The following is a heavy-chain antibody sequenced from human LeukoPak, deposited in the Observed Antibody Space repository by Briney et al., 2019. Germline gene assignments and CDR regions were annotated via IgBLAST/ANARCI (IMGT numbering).Heavy chain of an antibody. D-gene: IGHD3-10*01. CDR1: GGSISSSSYY. J-gene: IGHJ4*02. Sequence: SETLSLTCTVSGGSISSSSYYWGWIRQPPGKGREWIGSIYYSGSTYYNPSLKTRVTISVDTSKNQFSLKLSSVTAADTAVYCCASMVRGGGVYYFVYWGQGTLVTVSS. V-gene: IGHV4-39*01. CDR3: ASMVRGGGVYYFVY. CDR2: IYYSGST.